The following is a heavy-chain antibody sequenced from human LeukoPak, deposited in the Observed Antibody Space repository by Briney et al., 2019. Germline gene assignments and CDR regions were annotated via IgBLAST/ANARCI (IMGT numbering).Heavy chain of an antibody. D-gene: IGHD3-10*01. V-gene: IGHV4-38-2*02. CDR2: INHSGST. J-gene: IGHJ4*02. Sequence: SETLSLTCTVSGYSISSGYYWGWIRQPPGKGLEWIGEINHSGSTNYNPSLKSRVTISVDTSKNQFSLKLSSVTAADTAVYYCARRAYYGSGSYGYWGQGTLVTVSS. CDR1: GYSISSGYY. CDR3: ARRAYYGSGSYGY.